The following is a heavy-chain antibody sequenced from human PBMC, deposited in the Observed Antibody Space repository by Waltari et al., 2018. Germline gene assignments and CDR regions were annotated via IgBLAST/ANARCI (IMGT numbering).Heavy chain of an antibody. J-gene: IGHJ6*03. Sequence: EVQLVESGGVVVQPGGSLRLSCAASGFTFDDYAMHWVRQAPGQGREWVSLISWDGGSTYYADSVKGRFTISRDNSKNSLYLQMNSLRAEDTALYYCAKGGGYDYYYYYYMDVWGKGTTVTVSS. CDR2: ISWDGGST. CDR1: GFTFDDYA. CDR3: AKGGGYDYYYYYYMDV. V-gene: IGHV3-43D*04. D-gene: IGHD5-12*01.